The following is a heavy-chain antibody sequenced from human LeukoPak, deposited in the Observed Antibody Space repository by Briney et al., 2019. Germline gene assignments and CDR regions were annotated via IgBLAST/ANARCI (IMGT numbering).Heavy chain of an antibody. CDR3: ARGMYSSSWYGDY. Sequence: PGGSLRLSCAASGFTFSSYAMSWVRQAPEKGLGWVSAISGSGGSTYYADSVKGRFTISRDNSKNTLYLQMNSLRAEDTAVYYCARGMYSSSWYGDYWGQGTLVTVSS. CDR2: ISGSGGST. D-gene: IGHD6-13*01. J-gene: IGHJ4*02. CDR1: GFTFSSYA. V-gene: IGHV3-23*01.